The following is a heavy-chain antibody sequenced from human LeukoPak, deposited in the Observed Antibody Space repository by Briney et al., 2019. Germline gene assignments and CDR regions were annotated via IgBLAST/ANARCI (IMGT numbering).Heavy chain of an antibody. D-gene: IGHD2-2*01. CDR2: ISYDGSRK. V-gene: IGHV3-30*03. Sequence: GGSLRLSCAASGFTFSSYGMPWVRQAPGKGLDWVALISYDGSRKYYADSVKGRFTISRDISENTLYLQMDNLRAEDTAFYYCARSPPASPFDYWGQGTLVTVSS. CDR3: ARSPPASPFDY. J-gene: IGHJ4*02. CDR1: GFTFSSYG.